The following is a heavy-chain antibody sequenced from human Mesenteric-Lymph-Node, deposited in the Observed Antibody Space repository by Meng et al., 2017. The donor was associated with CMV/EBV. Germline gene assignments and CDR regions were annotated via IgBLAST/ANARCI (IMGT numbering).Heavy chain of an antibody. CDR2: INQDGSEK. CDR3: ANTVVAGFGGVDY. V-gene: IGHV3-7*01. CDR1: GFTFRRYW. J-gene: IGHJ4*02. D-gene: IGHD6-19*01. Sequence: GESLKISCAASGFTFRRYWMSWVRQTPGKGLEWVANINQDGSEKYYVDSVKGRFTISRDNAKNSLYLQMNSLGAEDSAVYYCANTVVAGFGGVDYWGQGTLVTVSS.